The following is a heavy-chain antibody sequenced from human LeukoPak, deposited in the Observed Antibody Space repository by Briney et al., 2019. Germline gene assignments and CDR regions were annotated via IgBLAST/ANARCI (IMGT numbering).Heavy chain of an antibody. CDR2: ISGSGGTT. CDR1: GFTFSSYW. D-gene: IGHD3-22*01. J-gene: IGHJ3*02. V-gene: IGHV3-23*01. CDR3: AKDIMTVVVITDDAFDI. Sequence: PGGSLRLSCAASGFTFSSYWMNWVRQAPGKGLEWVSAISGSGGTTYYADSVKGRFTISRDNSKNTLYLQMNSLRAEDTAVYYCAKDIMTVVVITDDAFDIWGQGTMVTVSS.